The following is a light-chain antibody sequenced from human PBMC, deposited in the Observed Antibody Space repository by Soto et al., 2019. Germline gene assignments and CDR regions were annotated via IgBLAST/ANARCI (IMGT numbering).Light chain of an antibody. CDR2: AAS. V-gene: IGKV1-39*01. CDR1: QRISSY. Sequence: DIQMTQSPSSLSASVGDRVSITCRASQRISSYLKWYQQKPGKAPKLLIYAASSLQSGVPSRFSGSGSGTDFTLTISSLQPEDFATYYCQQSYNTPWTFGQGTNVEIK. J-gene: IGKJ1*01. CDR3: QQSYNTPWT.